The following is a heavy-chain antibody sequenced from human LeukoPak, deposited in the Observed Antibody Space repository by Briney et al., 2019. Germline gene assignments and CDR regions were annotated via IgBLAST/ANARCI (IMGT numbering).Heavy chain of an antibody. CDR1: GGTFSSYA. CDR3: ARAPHYYGSGPHYLDY. CDR2: IIPIFGTA. D-gene: IGHD3-10*01. J-gene: IGHJ4*02. V-gene: IGHV1-69*13. Sequence: SVKVSCKASGGTFSSYAISWVRQAPGQGLEWMGGIIPIFGTANYAQKFQGRVTITADESTSTAYMELSSLRSEDTAVYYCARAPHYYGSGPHYLDYWGQGTLVTVSS.